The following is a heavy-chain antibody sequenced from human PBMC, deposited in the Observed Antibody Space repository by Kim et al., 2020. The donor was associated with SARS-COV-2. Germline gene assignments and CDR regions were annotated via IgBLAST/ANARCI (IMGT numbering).Heavy chain of an antibody. CDR3: ARADYGDNYYYDYGMDV. CDR2: IGTAGDT. D-gene: IGHD4-17*01. CDR1: GFTFSSYD. J-gene: IGHJ6*04. V-gene: IGHV3-13*01. Sequence: GGSLRLSCAASGFTFSSYDMHWVRQPTGKGLEWVSAIGTAGDTYYPGSVKGRFTISRENAKNSLYLQMNSLRAGDTAVYYCARADYGDNYYYDYGMDVWGKGTTVTVSS.